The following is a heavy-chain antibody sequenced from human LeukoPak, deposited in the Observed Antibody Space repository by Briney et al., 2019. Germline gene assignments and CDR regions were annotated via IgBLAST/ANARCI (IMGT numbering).Heavy chain of an antibody. V-gene: IGHV3-21*01. Sequence: GGSLRLSCAASGFTFSSYSMNWVRQAPGKGLEWVSCITRSSNYIYYADSVKGRFTISRDNAKNSLYLQLNSLTAEDTALYYCARDLSDGDAPLGWFDPWGQGTLVTVSS. CDR1: GFTFSSYS. CDR3: ARDLSDGDAPLGWFDP. D-gene: IGHD4-17*01. J-gene: IGHJ5*02. CDR2: ITRSSNYI.